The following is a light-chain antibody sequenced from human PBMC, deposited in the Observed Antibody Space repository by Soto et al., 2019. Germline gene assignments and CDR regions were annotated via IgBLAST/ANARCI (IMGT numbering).Light chain of an antibody. CDR1: ALAKQY. CDR3: QSADNIGPVV. V-gene: IGLV3-25*03. J-gene: IGLJ3*02. CDR2: KDT. Sequence: SYELTQPPSVSVSPGQTARITCSGDALAKQYAYWYQHKAGQAPVLVIYKDTERPSGVPERFSASTSGTIVTLSIHGVLAEDEADYYCQSADNIGPVVFGGGTKLTVL.